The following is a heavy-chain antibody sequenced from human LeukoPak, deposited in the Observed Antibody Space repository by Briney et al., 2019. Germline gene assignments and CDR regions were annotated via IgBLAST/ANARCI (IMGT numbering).Heavy chain of an antibody. V-gene: IGHV3-30*02. Sequence: GGSLRLSCAASGFTFSSYGMHWVRQAPGKGLEWVAFIRYDGSNKYYADSVKGRFTISRDNSKNTLYLQMNSPRAEDTAVYYCAPNIVVVTAEPHYFDYWGQGTLVTVSS. CDR3: APNIVVVTAEPHYFDY. CDR2: IRYDGSNK. J-gene: IGHJ4*02. CDR1: GFTFSSYG. D-gene: IGHD2-21*02.